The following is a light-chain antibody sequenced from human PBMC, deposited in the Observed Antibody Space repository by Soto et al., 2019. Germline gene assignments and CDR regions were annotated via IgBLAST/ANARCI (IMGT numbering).Light chain of an antibody. CDR1: QNVDTTF. CDR2: GAY. J-gene: IGKJ1*01. Sequence: IVLTQSPGSLSLSPGQRATLSCRASQNVDTTFFARYQKKPGEAPRLLIYGAYKRATGIPGRFIGSGFGTDFTLVISRLEPEDFAVYYCQQYMSSVTFGQGTKVEIK. CDR3: QQYMSSVT. V-gene: IGKV3-20*01.